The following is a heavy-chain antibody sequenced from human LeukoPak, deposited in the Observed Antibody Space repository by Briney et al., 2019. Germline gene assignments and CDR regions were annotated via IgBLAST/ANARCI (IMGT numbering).Heavy chain of an antibody. CDR1: GYTFTCYY. CDR2: INPSGGST. J-gene: IGHJ4*02. CDR3: ARGYCANGVCYMVDY. V-gene: IGHV1-46*01. D-gene: IGHD2-8*01. Sequence: ASVKVSCKASGYTFTCYYMHWVRQAPGQGLEWMGIINPSGGSTSYAQKFQGRVTMTRDTSTSTVYMELSSLRSEDTAVYYCARGYCANGVCYMVDYWGQGTLVTVSS.